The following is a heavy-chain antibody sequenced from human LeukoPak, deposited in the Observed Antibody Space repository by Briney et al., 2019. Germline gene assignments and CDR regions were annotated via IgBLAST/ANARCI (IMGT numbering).Heavy chain of an antibody. J-gene: IGHJ4*02. CDR2: IYYSGST. CDR3: ARVPAGGAFDY. Sequence: PSETMSLTCTVSGGSISSYYWSWIRQPPGKGLEWIGYIYYSGSTNYNPSLKSRVTISVDTSKNQFSLKLSSVTAADTAVYYCARVPAGGAFDYWGQGTLVTVSS. CDR1: GGSISSYY. D-gene: IGHD4-17*01. V-gene: IGHV4-59*12.